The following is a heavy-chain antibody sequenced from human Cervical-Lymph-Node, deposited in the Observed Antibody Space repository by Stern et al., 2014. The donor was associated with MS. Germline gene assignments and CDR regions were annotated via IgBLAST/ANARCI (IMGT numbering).Heavy chain of an antibody. CDR1: GYTFTNNW. D-gene: IGHD1-1*01. V-gene: IGHV5-51*04. Sequence: VQLGQSGAEVKKPGESLKISCKGSGYTFTNNWIAWVRQMPGKGLEWMGIIYPDDSDIRYSPSLQGQVTISANKPISTPSLQGSSLKAADSAVYYCARPPPRRKWDDPNYGMDVWGQGTTVTVSS. J-gene: IGHJ6*02. CDR3: ARPPPRRKWDDPNYGMDV. CDR2: IYPDDSDI.